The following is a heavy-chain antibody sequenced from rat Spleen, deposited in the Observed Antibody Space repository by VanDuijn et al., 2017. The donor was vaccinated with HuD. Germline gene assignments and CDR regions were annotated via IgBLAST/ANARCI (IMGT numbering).Heavy chain of an antibody. Sequence: QVQLKESGPGLVQPSQTLSLTCTVSGFSLTGNNIYWVRQPPGKGLEWMGRMRYDGDTSYNSALKSRLTISRDTSKNKVFLRMGSLQSDDTAIYYCTRSLYSSPLFDYWGQGVMVTVSS. CDR3: TRSLYSSPLFDY. V-gene: IGHV2-63*01. D-gene: IGHD1-2*01. CDR1: GFSLTGNN. J-gene: IGHJ2*01. CDR2: MRYDGDT.